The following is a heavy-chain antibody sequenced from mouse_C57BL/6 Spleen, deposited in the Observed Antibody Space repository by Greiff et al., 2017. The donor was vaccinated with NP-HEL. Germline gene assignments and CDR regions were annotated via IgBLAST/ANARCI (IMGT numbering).Heavy chain of an antibody. Sequence: QVQLQQPGAELVKPGASVKLSCKASGYTFTSYWMQWVKQRPGQGLEWIGEIDPSDIYTNYNQKFKGKATLTVDTSSSTAYMQLSSLTSEDSAVYDCARRSNCDDWGQGTTLTVSS. J-gene: IGHJ2*01. CDR3: ARRSNCDD. CDR2: IDPSDIYT. CDR1: GYTFTSYW. V-gene: IGHV1-50*01. D-gene: IGHD2-5*01.